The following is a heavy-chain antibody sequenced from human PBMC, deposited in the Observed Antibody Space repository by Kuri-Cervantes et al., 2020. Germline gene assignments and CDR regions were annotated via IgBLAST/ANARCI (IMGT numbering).Heavy chain of an antibody. CDR3: ARGRQWLIDY. J-gene: IGHJ4*02. Sequence: GESLKISCAASGFTFSDNYMSWVRQAPGKGLEWVSFIYSGGSTYYADSVKGRFTISRDNAKNSLYLQMNSLRAEDTAVYYCARGRQWLIDYWGQGTLVTVSS. CDR1: GFTFSDNY. CDR2: IYSGGST. V-gene: IGHV3-66*01. D-gene: IGHD6-19*01.